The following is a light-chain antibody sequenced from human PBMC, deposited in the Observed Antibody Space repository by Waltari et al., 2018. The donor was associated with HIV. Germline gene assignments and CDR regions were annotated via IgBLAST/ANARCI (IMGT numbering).Light chain of an antibody. J-gene: IGLJ2*01. CDR1: SSDVGGYNL. Sequence: QSALTQPASVSGSPGQSITISCTGTSSDVGGYNLVSWYQQHPGKAPKLMIYEVSKRPCGVSNRVSGSKSRNTSSRTISGLQAEDEADYYCCAYAGSTTYVIFGGGTKLTVL. CDR2: EVS. V-gene: IGLV2-23*02. CDR3: CAYAGSTTYVI.